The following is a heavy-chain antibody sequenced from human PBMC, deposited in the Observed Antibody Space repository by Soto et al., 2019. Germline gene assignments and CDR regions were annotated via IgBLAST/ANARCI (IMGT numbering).Heavy chain of an antibody. Sequence: EVQLVESGGGLVQPGRSLRLSCAASGFTFDDYAMHWVRQAPGKGLEWVSGISWNSGSIGYADSVKGRFTISRDNAKNSLYLQMNSLRAEDTALYYCAKDGGGYYDILTGYDSDDFDIWGQGTMVTVSS. CDR3: AKDGGGYYDILTGYDSDDFDI. CDR1: GFTFDDYA. CDR2: ISWNSGSI. D-gene: IGHD3-9*01. V-gene: IGHV3-9*01. J-gene: IGHJ3*02.